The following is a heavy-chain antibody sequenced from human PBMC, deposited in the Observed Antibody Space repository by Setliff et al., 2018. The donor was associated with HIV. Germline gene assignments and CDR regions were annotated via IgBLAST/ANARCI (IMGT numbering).Heavy chain of an antibody. CDR3: AREIGDYYDSSGYYPPTDYYYGMDV. V-gene: IGHV1-46*01. CDR1: GYTFTSYY. CDR2: INPSGGST. Sequence: ASVKVSCKASGYTFTSYYMHWVRQAPGQGLEWMGIINPSGGSTSYAQKFQGRVTMTRDTSTSTVYMELSSLRSEDTAVYYCAREIGDYYDSSGYYPPTDYYYGMDVWGQGTTVTVSS. D-gene: IGHD3-22*01. J-gene: IGHJ6*02.